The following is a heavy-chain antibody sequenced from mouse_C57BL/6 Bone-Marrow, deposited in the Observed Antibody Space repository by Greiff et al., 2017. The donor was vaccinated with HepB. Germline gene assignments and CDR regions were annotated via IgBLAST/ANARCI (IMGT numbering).Heavy chain of an antibody. V-gene: IGHV6-6*01. D-gene: IGHD2-4*01. CDR1: GFTFSDAW. CDR3: TRIYYDYGGFAY. CDR2: IRNKANNHAT. J-gene: IGHJ3*01. Sequence: EVMLVESGGGLVQPGGSMKLSCAASGFTFSDAWMDWVRQSPEKGLEWVAEIRNKANNHATYYAESVKGRFTISRDDSKSSVYLQMNGLRAEDTGIYYCTRIYYDYGGFAYWGQGTLVTVSA.